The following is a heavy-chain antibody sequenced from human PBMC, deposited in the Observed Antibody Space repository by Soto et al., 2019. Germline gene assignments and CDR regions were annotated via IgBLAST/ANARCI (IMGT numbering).Heavy chain of an antibody. Sequence: SETLSLTCTVSGCSISGYYWSWIRQPPGKGLEWIGYMYNTGSTVYNPSFKSRVTISVDTSKNKFSLKLNSVTAADTAVYYCARDLWGYCGTDCYPLDVWGQATTVTVSS. D-gene: IGHD2-21*02. CDR3: ARDLWGYCGTDCYPLDV. V-gene: IGHV4-59*01. J-gene: IGHJ6*02. CDR2: MYNTGST. CDR1: GCSISGYY.